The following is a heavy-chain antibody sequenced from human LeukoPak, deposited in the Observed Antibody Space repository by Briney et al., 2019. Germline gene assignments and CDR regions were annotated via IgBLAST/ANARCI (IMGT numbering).Heavy chain of an antibody. Sequence: ASVKVSCKASGYTFTSYGISWVRQAPGQGLEWMGWISAYNGNTNYAQKLQGRVTMTTDTSTSTAYMELRSLRSDDTAVYYCARVPVVTIAVSTRVPDRTNIQNWFDPWGQGTLVTVSS. CDR3: ARVPVVTIAVSTRVPDRTNIQNWFDP. J-gene: IGHJ5*02. D-gene: IGHD4-23*01. CDR1: GYTFTSYG. CDR2: ISAYNGNT. V-gene: IGHV1-18*01.